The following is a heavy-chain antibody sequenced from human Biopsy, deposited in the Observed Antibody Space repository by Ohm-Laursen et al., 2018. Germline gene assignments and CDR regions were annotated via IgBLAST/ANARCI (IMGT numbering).Heavy chain of an antibody. V-gene: IGHV4-4*07. CDR3: ARLTRRGNIIFFDY. Sequence: SETLSLTCTVSGGSLSSYSWSWIRQPAGKGLEWIGQIYTSGITNYNPSLKSRVTMSVDTSKNKFSLRVSSVTAADTAVYYCARLTRRGNIIFFDYWGQGTLVAVSS. D-gene: IGHD1-26*01. J-gene: IGHJ4*02. CDR2: IYTSGIT. CDR1: GGSLSSYS.